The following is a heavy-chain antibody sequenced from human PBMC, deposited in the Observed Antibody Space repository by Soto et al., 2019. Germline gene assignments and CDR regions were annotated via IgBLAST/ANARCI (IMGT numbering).Heavy chain of an antibody. J-gene: IGHJ4*02. CDR2: INAGNGNT. Sequence: ASVKVSCKAAGYTFTSYAMHWVRQAPGQRLEWMGWINAGNGNTKYSQKFQGRVTITRDTSASTAYMELSSLRSEDTAVYYCARVSGSGWYNAPDYWGPGTLVTVYS. V-gene: IGHV1-3*01. CDR1: GYTFTSYA. D-gene: IGHD6-19*01. CDR3: ARVSGSGWYNAPDY.